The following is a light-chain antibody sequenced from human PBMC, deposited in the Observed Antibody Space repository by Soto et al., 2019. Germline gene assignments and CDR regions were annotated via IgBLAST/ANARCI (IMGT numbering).Light chain of an antibody. Sequence: EIVLMQSPGTLSLSPGERATLSCRASQTLRRTYIAWYQQKPGQAPRVLIYGASKRATGIPDRFSGSGSGTDFSLTISRLEPEDCAVYYCHQDDNAPQPYGQGTKVEIK. CDR3: HQDDNAPQP. CDR2: GAS. CDR1: QTLRRTY. V-gene: IGKV3-20*01. J-gene: IGKJ2*01.